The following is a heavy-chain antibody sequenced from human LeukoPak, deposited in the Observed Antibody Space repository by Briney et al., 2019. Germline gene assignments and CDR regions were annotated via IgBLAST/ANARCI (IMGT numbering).Heavy chain of an antibody. D-gene: IGHD5-12*01. CDR2: INHSGST. CDR3: ARVGWLRSRAVLGYYYYGMDV. CDR1: GGSFSGYY. V-gene: IGHV4-34*01. J-gene: IGHJ6*02. Sequence: SETLSLTCAVYGGSFSGYYWSWIRQPPGKGLEWIGEINHSGSTNYNPSLKSRVTISVDTSKNQFSLKLSSVTAADTAVYYCARVGWLRSRAVLGYYYYGMDVWGQGTTVTVSS.